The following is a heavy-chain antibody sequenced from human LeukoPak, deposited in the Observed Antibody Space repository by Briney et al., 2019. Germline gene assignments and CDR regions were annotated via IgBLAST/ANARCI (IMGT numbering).Heavy chain of an antibody. CDR1: GFTFSSYG. J-gene: IGHJ6*03. D-gene: IGHD1-26*01. CDR2: IRYDGSNK. CDR3: AKVSGTSLSYYYYYYHMDV. Sequence: GGSLRLSCAASGFTFSSYGMHWVRQAPGKGLEWVAFIRYDGSNKYYADSVKGRFTISRDNSKNTLYLQMNSLRAEDTAVYYCAKVSGTSLSYYYYYYHMDVWGKGTTVTVSS. V-gene: IGHV3-30*02.